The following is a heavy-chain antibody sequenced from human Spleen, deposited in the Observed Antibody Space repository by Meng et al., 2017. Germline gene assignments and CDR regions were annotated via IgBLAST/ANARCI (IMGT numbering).Heavy chain of an antibody. CDR1: GGSFNNYY. CDR3: ARDDTVSGGNNWFDP. Sequence: QVQLWEGGAGLLKPSETLSLPCAVYGGSFNNYYWSWIRQPPGKGLEWIGEINHSGSTNYKPSLKSRVTISVDTSKNQFSLKVTSVTAADTAVYYCARDDTVSGGNNWFDPWGQGTLVTVSS. J-gene: IGHJ5*02. D-gene: IGHD4-23*01. CDR2: INHSGST. V-gene: IGHV4-34*01.